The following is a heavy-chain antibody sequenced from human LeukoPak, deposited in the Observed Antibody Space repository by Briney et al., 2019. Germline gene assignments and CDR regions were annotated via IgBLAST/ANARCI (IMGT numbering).Heavy chain of an antibody. CDR2: INHSGST. V-gene: IGHV4-34*01. CDR1: GGSFSGYY. Sequence: PSETLSLTCAVYGGSFSGYYWSWIRQPPGKGLEWIGEINHSGSTYYNPSLKSRVTISVDRSKNQFSLKLSSVTAADTAVYYCARALARTFLDYWGQGTLVTVSS. J-gene: IGHJ4*02. D-gene: IGHD3-3*02. CDR3: ARALARTFLDY.